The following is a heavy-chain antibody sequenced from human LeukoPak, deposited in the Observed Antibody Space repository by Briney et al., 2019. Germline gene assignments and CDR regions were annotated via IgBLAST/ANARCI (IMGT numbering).Heavy chain of an antibody. J-gene: IGHJ5*02. CDR3: ARVGIKAPFDP. Sequence: SQTLSLTCTVSGGSISSGDYYWSWIRQPPGKGLEWIGYIYYSGSTYYNPSLKSRVTISVDTSKNQFSLKPSSVTAADTAVYYCARVGIKAPFDPWGQGTLVTVSS. D-gene: IGHD3-3*02. CDR1: GGSISSGDYY. CDR2: IYYSGST. V-gene: IGHV4-30-4*08.